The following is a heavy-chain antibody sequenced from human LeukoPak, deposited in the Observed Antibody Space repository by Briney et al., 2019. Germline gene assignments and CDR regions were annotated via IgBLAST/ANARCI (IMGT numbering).Heavy chain of an antibody. CDR2: IRSKTDGETT. J-gene: IGHJ5*02. Sequence: PGGSLRLSCAASGFTFINAWMSWVRQAPGKGLEWVGRIRSKTDGETTDYAAPVKGRFTISRDDSKATVYLQMNSLKTDDTAVYYCTTSPGSGPWGQGTLVTVSS. CDR3: TTSPGSGP. D-gene: IGHD2-15*01. V-gene: IGHV3-15*01. CDR1: GFTFINAW.